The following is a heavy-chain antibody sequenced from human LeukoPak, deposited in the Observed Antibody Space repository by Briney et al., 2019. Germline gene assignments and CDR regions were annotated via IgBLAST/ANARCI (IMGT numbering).Heavy chain of an antibody. V-gene: IGHV3-23*01. CDR3: ANTWGGRVGTTSNLFDY. CDR2: ISGSGGST. J-gene: IGHJ4*02. CDR1: GFTFSSYA. Sequence: GGSLRLSCAASGFTFSSYAMSWVRQTPGKGLEWVSAISGSGGSTYYADSVKGRFTISRDNSKNTLYLQMNSLRAEDTAVYYCANTWGGRVGTTSNLFDYWGQGTLVTVSS. D-gene: IGHD1/OR15-1a*01.